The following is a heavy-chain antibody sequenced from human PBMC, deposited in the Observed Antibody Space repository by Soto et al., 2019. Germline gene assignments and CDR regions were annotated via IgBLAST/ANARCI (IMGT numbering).Heavy chain of an antibody. CDR1: GGSFSGYY. D-gene: IGHD3-10*01. Sequence: SETLSLTCAVYGGSFSGYYWSWIRQPPGKGLEWIGEINHSGSTNYNPSLKSRVTISVDTSKNQFSLKLSSVTAADTAVYYCARVTRIRRGSGSYPDGVAYWGQGTLVTVSS. CDR3: ARVTRIRRGSGSYPDGVAY. CDR2: INHSGST. J-gene: IGHJ4*02. V-gene: IGHV4-34*01.